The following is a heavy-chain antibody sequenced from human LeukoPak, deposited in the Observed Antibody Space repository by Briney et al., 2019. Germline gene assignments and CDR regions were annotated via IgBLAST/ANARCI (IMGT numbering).Heavy chain of an antibody. CDR3: ARDRYDRPFDY. V-gene: IGHV3-53*01. J-gene: IGHJ4*02. CDR1: GFTVSSNY. D-gene: IGHD3-16*01. CDR2: IYSGGST. Sequence: GSLRLSCAASGFTVSSNYMSWVRQAPGKGLEWVSVIYSGGSTYYADSVKGRFTISRDNSKNTLYLQMNSLRAEDTAVYDCARDRYDRPFDYWGQGTLVTVSS.